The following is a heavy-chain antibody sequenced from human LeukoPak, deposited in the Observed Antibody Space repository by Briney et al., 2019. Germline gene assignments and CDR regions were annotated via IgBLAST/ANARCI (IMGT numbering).Heavy chain of an antibody. V-gene: IGHV1-2*02. J-gene: IGHJ5*02. Sequence: ASVKVSCKASGYTFTAYYIHWVRQAPGQGLEWMGWINPYSGVTDCAQKFQGRVTMTRDTSISTAYMEQTRLRSDDTAVYYCARGSNNSPDPGFTWFDTWGQGTLVTVSS. D-gene: IGHD4-11*01. CDR2: INPYSGVT. CDR1: GYTFTAYY. CDR3: ARGSNNSPDPGFTWFDT.